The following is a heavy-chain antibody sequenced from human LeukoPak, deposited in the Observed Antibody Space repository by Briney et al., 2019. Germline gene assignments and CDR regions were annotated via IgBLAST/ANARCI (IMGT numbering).Heavy chain of an antibody. J-gene: IGHJ6*04. Sequence: ASVKVSYKASGYTFTGYYMHWVRQAPGQGLEWMGWINPNSGGTNYAQKFQGWVTMTRDTSISTAYMELSRLRSDDTAVYYCARELVVVPAATSVLTRFGEFRYYYGMDVWGKGTTVTVSS. CDR2: INPNSGGT. CDR1: GYTFTGYY. D-gene: IGHD2-2*01. CDR3: ARELVVVPAATSVLTRFGEFRYYYGMDV. V-gene: IGHV1-2*04.